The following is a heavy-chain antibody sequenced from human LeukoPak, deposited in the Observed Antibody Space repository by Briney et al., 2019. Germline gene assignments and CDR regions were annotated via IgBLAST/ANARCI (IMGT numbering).Heavy chain of an antibody. CDR2: IYYSGST. V-gene: IGHV4-30-4*07. D-gene: IGHD3-9*01. J-gene: IGHJ3*02. Sequence: SQTLSLTCAVSGGSISSGGYSWSWIRQPPGKGLEWIGYIYYSGSTYYNPSLKSRVTISVDTSKNQFSLKLSSVTAADTAVYYCARDRPLLRYFDWLSSGDAFDIWGQGTMVTVSS. CDR3: ARDRPLLRYFDWLSSGDAFDI. CDR1: GGSISSGGYS.